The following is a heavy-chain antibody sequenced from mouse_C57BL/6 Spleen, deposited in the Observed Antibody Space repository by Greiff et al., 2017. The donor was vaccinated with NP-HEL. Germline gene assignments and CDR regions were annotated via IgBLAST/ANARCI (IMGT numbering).Heavy chain of an antibody. Sequence: QVQLQQPGAELVKPGASVKLSCKASGYTFTSYWMHWVKQRPGQGLEWIGMIHPNSGSTNYNEKFKSKATLTVDKSSSTAYMQLSSLTSEDSAVDYCARSRSYGNYGAYWGQGTLVTVSA. J-gene: IGHJ3*01. CDR1: GYTFTSYW. CDR2: IHPNSGST. D-gene: IGHD2-1*01. V-gene: IGHV1-64*01. CDR3: ARSRSYGNYGAY.